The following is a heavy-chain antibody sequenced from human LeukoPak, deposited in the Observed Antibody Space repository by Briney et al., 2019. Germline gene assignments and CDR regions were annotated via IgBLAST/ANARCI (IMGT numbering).Heavy chain of an antibody. Sequence: GASVTVSFKASVYTFTIYGISWVRQAPGQGLEWMGWISAYNGNTNYAQKLQGRVTMTTDTSTSTAYMELRSLRSDDTAVYYCARDRSPPLRFLEWLLKGAPVDYWGQGTLVTVSS. CDR1: VYTFTIYG. J-gene: IGHJ4*02. D-gene: IGHD3-3*01. CDR3: ARDRSPPLRFLEWLLKGAPVDY. V-gene: IGHV1-18*01. CDR2: ISAYNGNT.